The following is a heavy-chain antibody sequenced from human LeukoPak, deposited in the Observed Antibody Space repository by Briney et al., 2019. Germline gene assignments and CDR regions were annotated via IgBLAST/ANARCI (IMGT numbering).Heavy chain of an antibody. CDR2: IDPNSGVT. D-gene: IGHD7-27*01. Sequence: GASVKVSCKASGYTLTDNHLYWVRQAPGQGLEWMGWIDPNSGVTNFAQNFQGRLTMTTDTSISTAYMELSRLTSDDTTVYYCARELGINAFDVWGQGTLATVFS. CDR1: GYTLTDNH. V-gene: IGHV1-2*02. J-gene: IGHJ3*01. CDR3: ARELGINAFDV.